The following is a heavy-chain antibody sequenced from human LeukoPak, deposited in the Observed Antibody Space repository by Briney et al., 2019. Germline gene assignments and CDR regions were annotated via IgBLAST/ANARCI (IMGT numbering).Heavy chain of an antibody. CDR3: ADDFWSGYYTGGVRYYYYYMDV. Sequence: GGSLRLSCAASGFTFSSYAMSWGRQAPGKGLEWVSAISGSGGSTYYADSVKGRFTISRDNSKNTLYLQMNSLRAEDTAVYYCADDFWSGYYTGGVRYYYYYMDVWGKGTTVTVSS. D-gene: IGHD3-3*01. J-gene: IGHJ6*03. CDR1: GFTFSSYA. CDR2: ISGSGGST. V-gene: IGHV3-23*01.